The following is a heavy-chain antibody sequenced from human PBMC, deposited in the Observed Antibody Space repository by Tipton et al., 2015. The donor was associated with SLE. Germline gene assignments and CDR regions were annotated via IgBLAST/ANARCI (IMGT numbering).Heavy chain of an antibody. D-gene: IGHD6-19*01. V-gene: IGHV4-59*01. CDR2: IYYSGDT. J-gene: IGHJ6*02. Sequence: TLSLTCSVSGESINNYYWSWIRQPPGKGLEWIGHIYYSGDTNYNPSLKSRVTMSIDTSKSQFSLNLRSVTAADTAVYYCARDLYSSDWKYYGMDVWGQGTTVTVSS. CDR3: ARDLYSSDWKYYGMDV. CDR1: GESINNYY.